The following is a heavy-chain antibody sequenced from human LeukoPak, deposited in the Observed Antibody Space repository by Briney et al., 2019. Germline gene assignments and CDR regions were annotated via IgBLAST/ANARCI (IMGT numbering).Heavy chain of an antibody. CDR1: GFTFTSSA. CDR2: IVVGSGNT. D-gene: IGHD6-19*01. V-gene: IGHV1-58*02. J-gene: IGHJ5*02. Sequence: ASVKVSCKASGFTFTSSAMQWVRQARGQRLEWIGWIVVGSGNTNYAQEFQERVTITRDMSTSTAYMELSSLRSEDTAVYYCAASGAGYSSGWYGGWFDPWGQGTLVTVSS. CDR3: AASGAGYSSGWYGGWFDP.